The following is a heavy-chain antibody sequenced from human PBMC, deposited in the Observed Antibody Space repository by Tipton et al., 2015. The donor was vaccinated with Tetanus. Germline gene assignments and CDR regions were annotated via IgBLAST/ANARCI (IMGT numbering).Heavy chain of an antibody. CDR2: IYYSGST. Sequence: GLVKPSETLSLTCTVSGGSISSYYWSWIRQPPGKGLEWIGYIYYSGSTNYNPSLKSRVTISVDTSKNQFSLKLSSVTAADTAVYYCARVGDYGDYADYWGQGTLVTVSS. J-gene: IGHJ4*02. CDR3: ARVGDYGDYADY. D-gene: IGHD4-17*01. CDR1: GGSISSYY. V-gene: IGHV4-59*01.